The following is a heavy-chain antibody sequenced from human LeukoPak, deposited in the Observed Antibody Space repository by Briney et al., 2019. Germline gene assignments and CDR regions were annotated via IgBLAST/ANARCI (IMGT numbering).Heavy chain of an antibody. D-gene: IGHD4-17*01. V-gene: IGHV4-59*01. J-gene: IGHJ4*02. Sequence: KTSETLSLTCTVSGGSISSYYWSWIRQPPGKGLEWIGYIYYSGSTNYNPSLESRVTISVDTSKNQFSLKLSSVTAADTAVYYCARAGYGDFDYWGQGTLVTVSS. CDR1: GGSISSYY. CDR2: IYYSGST. CDR3: ARAGYGDFDY.